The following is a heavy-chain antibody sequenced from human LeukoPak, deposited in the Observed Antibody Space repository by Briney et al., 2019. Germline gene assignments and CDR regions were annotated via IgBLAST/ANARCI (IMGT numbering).Heavy chain of an antibody. Sequence: PGGSLRLSCAASGFTFSDYYMSWIRQAPGKGLEWVSYISSSGSTIYYADSVKGRFTISRDNAKNSLYLQMNSLRAEDTAVYYCARGEYDLLTGVYDTYGIDVWGQGTTVTVSS. CDR1: GFTFSDYY. CDR3: ARGEYDLLTGVYDTYGIDV. J-gene: IGHJ6*02. V-gene: IGHV3-11*01. D-gene: IGHD3-9*01. CDR2: ISSSGSTI.